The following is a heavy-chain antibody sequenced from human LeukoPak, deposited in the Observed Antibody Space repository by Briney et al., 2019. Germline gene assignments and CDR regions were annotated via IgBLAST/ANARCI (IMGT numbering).Heavy chain of an antibody. D-gene: IGHD3-22*01. CDR1: GGSISSYY. J-gene: IGHJ3*02. Sequence: ASETLSLTCTFSGGSISSYYWSWLRQPPGKGLEWLGYIYYSGSTNYSPSLKSRVTISVDTSKNQFSLRLSSVTAADTAVYYCARGFGGYYDSSGLDAFDIWGQGTMVTVSS. V-gene: IGHV4-59*01. CDR3: ARGFGGYYDSSGLDAFDI. CDR2: IYYSGST.